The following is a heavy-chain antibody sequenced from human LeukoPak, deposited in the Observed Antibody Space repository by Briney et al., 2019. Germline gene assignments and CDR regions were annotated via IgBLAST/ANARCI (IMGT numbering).Heavy chain of an antibody. D-gene: IGHD3-3*01. CDR2: IYHSGST. V-gene: IGHV4-30-2*01. CDR1: GGSISSGGYY. CDR3: ARDEVTIFGVVTKGSDY. J-gene: IGHJ4*02. Sequence: PSQTLSLTCTVSGGSISSGGYYWSWIRQPPGKGLEWIGYIYHSGSTYYNPSLKSRVTISVDRSKNQFSLKLSSVTAADTAVYYCARDEVTIFGVVTKGSDYWGQGTLVTVSS.